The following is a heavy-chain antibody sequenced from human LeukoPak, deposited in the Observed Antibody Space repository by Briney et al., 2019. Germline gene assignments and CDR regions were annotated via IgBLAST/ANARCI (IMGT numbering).Heavy chain of an antibody. D-gene: IGHD3-16*01. J-gene: IGHJ5*02. CDR1: GTTFSSYV. V-gene: IGHV1-69*05. Sequence: ASVKVSCKASGTTFSSYVISWVRQAPGQGLEWMGGIIPVFRTANYAQKFQGRVTITTDESTNTAYMELSGLRSEDTAMYYCTKYDHLYNWFDPWGQGTLVTVSS. CDR2: IIPVFRTA. CDR3: TKYDHLYNWFDP.